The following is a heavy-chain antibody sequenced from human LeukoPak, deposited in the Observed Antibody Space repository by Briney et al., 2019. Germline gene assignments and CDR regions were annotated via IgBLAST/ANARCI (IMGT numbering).Heavy chain of an antibody. CDR3: AKDPPWIQFRYFDY. Sequence: GGSLRLSCAASRFTFSSYGMHWVRQAPGKGLEWVAFIRDDGSDINYADSVKGRFTISRDNSKNTLYLQMNSLRAEDTAVYYCAKDPPWIQFRYFDYGGQGTLVTVSS. CDR2: IRDDGSDI. V-gene: IGHV3-30*02. J-gene: IGHJ4*02. D-gene: IGHD5-18*01. CDR1: RFTFSSYG.